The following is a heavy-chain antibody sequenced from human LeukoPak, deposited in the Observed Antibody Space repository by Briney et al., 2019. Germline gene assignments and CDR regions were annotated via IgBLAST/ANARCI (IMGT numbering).Heavy chain of an antibody. CDR3: ARGMVRGVALDY. CDR1: SGSISSYY. CDR2: IYYSGST. D-gene: IGHD3-10*01. V-gene: IGHV4-59*08. Sequence: SETLSLTCTVSSGSISSYYWSWIRQPPGKGLEWIGYIYYSGSTYYNPSLKSRVTISVDTSKNQFSLKLSSVTAADTAVYYCARGMVRGVALDYWGQGTLVTVSS. J-gene: IGHJ4*02.